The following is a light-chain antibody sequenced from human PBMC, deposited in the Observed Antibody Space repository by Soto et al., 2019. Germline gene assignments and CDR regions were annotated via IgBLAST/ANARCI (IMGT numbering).Light chain of an antibody. CDR1: QSVSSSY. V-gene: IGKV3-20*01. CDR3: QQYGSSPKT. J-gene: IGKJ2*01. CDR2: GAS. Sequence: EIVLTKSPGTLSLSPGERATLSCRASQSVSSSYLAWYQQKPGQAPRLLIYGASSRATGIPDRFSGSGSGTDFTLTISRLEPEDFAVYYCQQYGSSPKTFGQGTKREI.